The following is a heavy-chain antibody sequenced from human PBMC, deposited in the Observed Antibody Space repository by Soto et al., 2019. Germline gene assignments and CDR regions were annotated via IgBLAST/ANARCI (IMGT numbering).Heavy chain of an antibody. CDR3: ANDSSDIVVVPAAPFFDY. CDR2: ISGSGGST. D-gene: IGHD2-2*01. Sequence: EVQLLESGGGLVQPGGSLRLSCAASGFTFSSYAMNWVRQAPGKGLEWVSAISGSGGSTYYADSVKGRFTISRDNSKNTLYRQMNSLRAADTVVYSCANDSSDIVVVPAAPFFDYWGQGTLVTVSP. J-gene: IGHJ4*02. V-gene: IGHV3-23*01. CDR1: GFTFSSYA.